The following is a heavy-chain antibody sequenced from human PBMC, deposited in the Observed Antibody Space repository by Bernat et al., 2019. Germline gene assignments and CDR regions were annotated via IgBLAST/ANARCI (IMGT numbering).Heavy chain of an antibody. D-gene: IGHD4-17*01. Sequence: EVQLVESGGGLVQPGGSLRLSCAASGFTFSTYSMNWVRQAPGKGLEWVSYISSGSSTKYVAESVKGRFTISRDNSKNTLFLQMNSLRAEDTAVYYCAKVLGHDYGVTNWYFDLWGRGTLVTVSS. CDR1: GFTFSTYS. CDR3: AKVLGHDYGVTNWYFDL. CDR2: ISSGSSTK. J-gene: IGHJ2*01. V-gene: IGHV3-48*01.